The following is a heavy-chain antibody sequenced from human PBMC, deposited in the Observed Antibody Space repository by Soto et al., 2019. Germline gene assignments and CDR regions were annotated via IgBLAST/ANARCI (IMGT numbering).Heavy chain of an antibody. CDR3: ARLTGLPNYHSMDV. CDR2: IYPGDSDT. J-gene: IGHJ6*02. Sequence: GESLKISCEGSGYTFATYWIVWGRQIPGKALEWMGIIYPGDSDTKYSPSFQGQVTISADKSINTPSLQWSSLEASDTAIYYCARLTGLPNYHSMDVWGQGTTVTVSS. V-gene: IGHV5-51*01. CDR1: GYTFATYW. D-gene: IGHD3-9*01.